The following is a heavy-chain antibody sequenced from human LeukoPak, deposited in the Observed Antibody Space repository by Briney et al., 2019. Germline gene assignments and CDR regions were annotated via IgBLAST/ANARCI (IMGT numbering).Heavy chain of an antibody. J-gene: IGHJ4*02. CDR1: GFTFSSYW. CDR3: ARDIGYSPFDY. D-gene: IGHD2-15*01. CDR2: INSDGTST. V-gene: IGHV3-74*01. Sequence: GGSLRLSCGASGFTFSSYWMHWVRQAPGKGLVYVSRINSDGTSTSYADSVKGRFTISRDNAKNTLYLLMNSLRAEDTAVYYCARDIGYSPFDYWGQGTLVTVSS.